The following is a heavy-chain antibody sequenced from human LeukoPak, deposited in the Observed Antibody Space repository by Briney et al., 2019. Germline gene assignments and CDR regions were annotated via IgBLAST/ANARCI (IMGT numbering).Heavy chain of an antibody. CDR2: IYYSGST. CDR3: ARDRRYNWNPHYYMDV. CDR1: GGSISSYY. V-gene: IGHV4-59*12. Sequence: SETLSLTCTVSGGSISSYYWSWIRQPPGRGLEWIGYIYYSGSTNYNPSLKSRVTISVDTSKNQFSLKLSSVTAADTAVYYCARDRRYNWNPHYYMDVWGKGTTVTVSS. J-gene: IGHJ6*03. D-gene: IGHD1-20*01.